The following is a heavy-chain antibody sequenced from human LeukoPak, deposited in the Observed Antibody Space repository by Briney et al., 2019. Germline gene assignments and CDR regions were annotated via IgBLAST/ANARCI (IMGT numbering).Heavy chain of an antibody. CDR3: TRAPHWEGNWFDP. D-gene: IGHD1-26*01. Sequence: SGGSLRLSCAASGFNFSSYGMHWVRRAPGKGLEWVAMIWYDGSNKNYVDSVKGRFTISRDNSKNTLYLQMNSLRVEDTAVYYCTRAPHWEGNWFDPWGQGTLVTVSS. CDR2: IWYDGSNK. J-gene: IGHJ5*02. V-gene: IGHV3-33*01. CDR1: GFNFSSYG.